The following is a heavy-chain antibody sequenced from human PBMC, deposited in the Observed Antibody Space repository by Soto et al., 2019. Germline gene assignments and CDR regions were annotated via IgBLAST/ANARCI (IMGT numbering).Heavy chain of an antibody. CDR1: GDSVSSNSAA. Sequence: QSQTLSLTCAISGDSVSSNSAAWNWIRQSPSRGLEWLGRTYYRSKWYNDYAVSVKSRITINPDTSKNQFSLQLNSVTPEDTAVYYCARGLFFCSGTSCYGDWFDPWGQGTLVTVSS. CDR2: TYYRSKWYN. J-gene: IGHJ5*02. D-gene: IGHD2-2*01. CDR3: ARGLFFCSGTSCYGDWFDP. V-gene: IGHV6-1*01.